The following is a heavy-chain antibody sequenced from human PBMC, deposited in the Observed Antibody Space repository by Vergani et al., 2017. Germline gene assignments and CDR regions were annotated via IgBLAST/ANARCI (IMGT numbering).Heavy chain of an antibody. CDR3: ASSGGNGYSSVFGY. CDR2: LNPTTGHT. V-gene: IGHV1-46*02. Sequence: VQLVQSGAEVRKPGASVTVSCTASGYIFKNYYIHWLRQAPGQAFKWMGILNPTTGHTTSAQKFMGRVDMTRNPSTDTSTRTVQMTLSSLRSEDTAVYYCASSGGNGYSSVFGYWGQGTLVTVSS. CDR1: GYIFKNYY. J-gene: IGHJ4*02. D-gene: IGHD6-25*01.